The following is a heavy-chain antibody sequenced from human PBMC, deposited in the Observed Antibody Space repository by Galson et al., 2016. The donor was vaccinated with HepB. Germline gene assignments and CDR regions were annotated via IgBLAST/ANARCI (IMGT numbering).Heavy chain of an antibody. Sequence: SLRLSCAVSGLTFSGSAMHWVRQASGKGLAWVGHIRSKANNYATAYAASVKGRFTISRDDSKNTAYLQMNSLKTEDTAVYYCTRHLAPGYSSSWYFWFDPWGQGTLVTVSS. V-gene: IGHV3-73*01. J-gene: IGHJ5*02. CDR2: IRSKANNYAT. CDR1: GLTFSGSA. CDR3: TRHLAPGYSSSWYFWFDP. D-gene: IGHD6-13*01.